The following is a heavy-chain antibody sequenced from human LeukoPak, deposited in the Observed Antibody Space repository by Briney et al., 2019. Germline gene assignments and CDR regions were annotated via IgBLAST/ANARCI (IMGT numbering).Heavy chain of an antibody. D-gene: IGHD4-23*01. CDR3: ARYVGGGNSGGFDY. CDR1: GFTFNSYD. V-gene: IGHV3-33*01. J-gene: IGHJ4*02. CDR2: IWYDGSSK. Sequence: PGRSLRLSCAASGFTFNSYDMQWIRQAPGKGLEWVALIWYDGSSKSYPDSVKGRFSISRDNSKNTLYLQMNSLRAEDTAVYYCARYVGGGNSGGFDYWGQGTLVIVSS.